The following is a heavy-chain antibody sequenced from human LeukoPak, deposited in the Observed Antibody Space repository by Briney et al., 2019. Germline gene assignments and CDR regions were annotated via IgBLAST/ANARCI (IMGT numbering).Heavy chain of an antibody. CDR3: ARVHYYETSDWGNYFNY. CDR1: GYSFTSYW. Sequence: GESLKISCKGSGYSFTSYWIGWVRQMPGKGLEWMGIIYPGDSDTRYSPSFQGQVTISADKSISTAYLQWRSLKASDTAMYYCARVHYYETSDWGNYFNYWGQGTLVTVSS. CDR2: IYPGDSDT. V-gene: IGHV5-51*01. D-gene: IGHD3-22*01. J-gene: IGHJ4*02.